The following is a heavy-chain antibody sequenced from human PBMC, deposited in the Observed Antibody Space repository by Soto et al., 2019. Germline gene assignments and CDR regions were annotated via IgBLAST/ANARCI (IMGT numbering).Heavy chain of an antibody. Sequence: QVQLVQSGAEVKKPGSSVKVSCKASGGTFSSYTISWVRQAPGQGLEWMGRIIPILGIANYAQKFQGRFTITADKSTITAYMELSRLGSEDTAVYYCARADGSGLYYYMDVWGKGTTVTVSS. D-gene: IGHD3-10*01. CDR1: GGTFSSYT. CDR2: IIPILGIA. V-gene: IGHV1-69*02. CDR3: ARADGSGLYYYMDV. J-gene: IGHJ6*03.